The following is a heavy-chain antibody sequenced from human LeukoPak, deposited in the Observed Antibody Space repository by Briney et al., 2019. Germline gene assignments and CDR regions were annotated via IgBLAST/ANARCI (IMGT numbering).Heavy chain of an antibody. D-gene: IGHD3-22*01. Sequence: PGGSLRLSCAASGFTFSNYGIHWVRQVPGKGLEWVAVISYNGNNKYYADSVKGRFTISRDNSKNTLYLQMNSLRAEDTAVYYCAKDRWYYDSSGYYLDYWGQGTLVTVSS. V-gene: IGHV3-30*18. CDR1: GFTFSNYG. CDR3: AKDRWYYDSSGYYLDY. CDR2: ISYNGNNK. J-gene: IGHJ4*02.